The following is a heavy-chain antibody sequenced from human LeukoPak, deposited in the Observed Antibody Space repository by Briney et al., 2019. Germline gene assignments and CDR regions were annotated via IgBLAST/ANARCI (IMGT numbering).Heavy chain of an antibody. CDR2: ISNGGSI. V-gene: IGHV3-64*01. CDR3: ARDFTYGSGFDY. Sequence: GGALRLSCAASGFSISSYALHWVRQAPGKGLQYVSGISNGGSIDYANSVKGRFTISRDNSKNTLYLQMGSRIPEDMAVYYCARDFTYGSGFDYWGQGSLFTVSP. J-gene: IGHJ4*02. CDR1: GFSISSYA. D-gene: IGHD3-10*01.